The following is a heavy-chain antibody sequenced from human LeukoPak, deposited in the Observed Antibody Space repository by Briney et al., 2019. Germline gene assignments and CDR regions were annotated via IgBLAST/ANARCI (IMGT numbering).Heavy chain of an antibody. J-gene: IGHJ4*02. V-gene: IGHV3-73*01. Sequence: GGSLRLSCAASGLTFSGSTMHWVRQASGKGLEWVGHIRDKAYNYATAYAASVKGRFTISRDDSKNTAYLQMNSLKTEDTAVYYCSRHEALPGDYWGQGTLVPVSS. CDR2: IRDKAYNYAT. D-gene: IGHD2-21*02. CDR1: GLTFSGST. CDR3: SRHEALPGDY.